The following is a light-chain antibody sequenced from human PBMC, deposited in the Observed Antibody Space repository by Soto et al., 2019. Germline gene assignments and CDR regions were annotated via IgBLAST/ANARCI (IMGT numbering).Light chain of an antibody. J-gene: IGKJ5*01. V-gene: IGKV1-33*01. Sequence: DIQMTQSPSSLSASVGDRVTITCQASHDISNYLNWYQQMPRKSPKLLIYDASNLETGVPSRFSGSGSGTDFTFTISSLQPEDIATYYCQQYDNLPITFGQGTRLEIK. CDR3: QQYDNLPIT. CDR1: HDISNY. CDR2: DAS.